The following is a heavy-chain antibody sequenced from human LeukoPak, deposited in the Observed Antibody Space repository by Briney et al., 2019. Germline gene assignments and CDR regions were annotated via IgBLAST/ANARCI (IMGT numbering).Heavy chain of an antibody. CDR1: GFTFDDYA. J-gene: IGHJ6*02. CDR2: ISWNSGSI. Sequence: GGSLRLSCAASGFTFDDYAMHWVRQAPGKGLEWVSGISWNSGSIGYADSVKGRFAISRDNSKNTLYLQMNSLRAEDTAVYFCAKVGGSGTSYYYFGMDVWGQGTTVTVS. CDR3: AKVGGSGTSYYYFGMDV. V-gene: IGHV3-9*01. D-gene: IGHD3-10*01.